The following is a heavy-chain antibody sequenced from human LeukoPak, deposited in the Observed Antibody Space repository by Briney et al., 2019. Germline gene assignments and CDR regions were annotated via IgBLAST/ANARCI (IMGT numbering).Heavy chain of an antibody. CDR3: ASDAAWPL. CDR2: ISRSSSYI. Sequence: PGGSLRLSCAASGFTFSSYSMNWVRQAPGKGLEWVSSISRSSSYIYYADSVKGRFTISRDNAKNSLYLQMNSLRAEDTAVYYCASDAAWPLWGQGTLVTVSS. CDR1: GFTFSSYS. J-gene: IGHJ4*02. D-gene: IGHD6-25*01. V-gene: IGHV3-21*01.